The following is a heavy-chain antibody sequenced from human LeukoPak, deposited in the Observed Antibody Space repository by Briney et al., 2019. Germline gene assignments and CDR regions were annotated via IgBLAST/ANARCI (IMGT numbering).Heavy chain of an antibody. CDR3: AKEIYYDSSAFFDY. J-gene: IGHJ4*02. CDR2: IGSDGSKK. D-gene: IGHD3-22*01. Sequence: PGGSLRLSCAASGFSFRSYGIHWVRQAPGKGLEWVAVIGSDGSKKYYADSVEGRFTISRDNSKNTLYLQMNSLRTEDTAMYFCAKEIYYDSSAFFDYWGQGTLVTVSS. CDR1: GFSFRSYG. V-gene: IGHV3-30*18.